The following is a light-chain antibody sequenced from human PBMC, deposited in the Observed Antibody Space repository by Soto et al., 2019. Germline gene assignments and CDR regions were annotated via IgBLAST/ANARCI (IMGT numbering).Light chain of an antibody. V-gene: IGLV2-14*01. CDR1: TSDVGSHNF. Sequence: QSALTQPASVSGSPGHSITISCTGTTSDVGSHNFVSWYQQLPGKAPKLLIYEVTNRPSGTSNRFSGSKSGNTASLTISGLQAEDEADYYCSSFTNSILVFGGGTKVTVL. J-gene: IGLJ3*02. CDR3: SSFTNSILV. CDR2: EVT.